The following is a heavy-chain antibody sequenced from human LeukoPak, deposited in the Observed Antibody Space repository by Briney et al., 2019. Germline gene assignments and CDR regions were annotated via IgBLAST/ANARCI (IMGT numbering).Heavy chain of an antibody. Sequence: ASVKVSCKASGYTFTSYDINCVRQATGQGLEWMGWMNPNSGNTGHAQKFQGRVTMTRNTSISTAYMELSSLRSEDTAVYYCARLYGSDHFDYWGQGTLVTVSS. CDR3: ARLYGSDHFDY. D-gene: IGHD3-10*01. J-gene: IGHJ4*02. V-gene: IGHV1-8*01. CDR2: MNPNSGNT. CDR1: GYTFTSYD.